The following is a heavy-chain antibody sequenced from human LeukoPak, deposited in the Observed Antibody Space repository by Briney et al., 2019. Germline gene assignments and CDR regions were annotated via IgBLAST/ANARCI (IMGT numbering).Heavy chain of an antibody. CDR2: LRGSGEST. D-gene: IGHD2-2*01. CDR3: ARGTRVVPAAIDY. Sequence: GGSLRLSCAASGFSFRSYVMSWVRQAPGKGLEWVSTLRGSGESTYYADSVKGRFTISRDNAKNSLYLQMNSLRAEDTAVYYCARGTRVVPAAIDYWGQGTLVTVSS. J-gene: IGHJ4*02. V-gene: IGHV3-23*01. CDR1: GFSFRSYV.